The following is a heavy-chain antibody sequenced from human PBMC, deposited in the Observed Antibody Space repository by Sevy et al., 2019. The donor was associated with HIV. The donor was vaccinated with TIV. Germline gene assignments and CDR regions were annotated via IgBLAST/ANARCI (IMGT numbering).Heavy chain of an antibody. J-gene: IGHJ6*02. Sequence: GGSLRLSCTASGFTFGDYAMSWVRQAPGKGLEWVGFIRSKAYGGTTEYAASVKGRFTISRDDSKSIAYLQMNSLKTEDTAVYYCCVHYDFWSGPYYYYGMDVWGQGTTVTVSS. CDR1: GFTFGDYA. CDR3: CVHYDFWSGPYYYYGMDV. CDR2: IRSKAYGGTT. D-gene: IGHD3-3*01. V-gene: IGHV3-49*04.